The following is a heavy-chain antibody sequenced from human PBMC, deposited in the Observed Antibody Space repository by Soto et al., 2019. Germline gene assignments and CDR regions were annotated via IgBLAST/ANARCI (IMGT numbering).Heavy chain of an antibody. CDR1: GYTFTSYG. D-gene: IGHD1-26*01. Sequence: QDQLVQSGAEVKKPGASVKVSCKASGYTFTSYGISWVRQARGQGLEWMGWISANTGNTNFAQKLQGRVTMTTDTSTSTAYMELRSLRSDDTAVYYCARDGRYSGSYVGYYFDYWGQGTLVTVSS. CDR2: ISANTGNT. J-gene: IGHJ4*02. CDR3: ARDGRYSGSYVGYYFDY. V-gene: IGHV1-18*01.